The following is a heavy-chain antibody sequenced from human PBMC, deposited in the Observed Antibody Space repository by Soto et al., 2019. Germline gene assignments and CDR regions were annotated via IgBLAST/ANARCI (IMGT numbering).Heavy chain of an antibody. CDR1: GGSLSTNP. CDR2: TGSGTGPG. CDR3: ARRDSGGFYRFFDS. J-gene: IGHJ4*02. Sequence: AASVKVSCKASGGSLSTNPISWVRQAPGQGLEWMGGTGSGTGPGNHAQKFQGRLTVTADKSTSTVYMELTNLSSEDTAVYYCARRDSGGFYRFFDSWGQGXLVTVSS. D-gene: IGHD2-15*01. V-gene: IGHV1-69*06.